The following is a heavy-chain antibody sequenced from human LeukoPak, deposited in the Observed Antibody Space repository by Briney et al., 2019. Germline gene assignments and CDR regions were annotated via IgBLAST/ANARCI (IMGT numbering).Heavy chain of an antibody. CDR2: IYYSGST. J-gene: IGHJ4*02. CDR3: ARLRTVSSGPDY. D-gene: IGHD3-22*01. Sequence: SFSSYGMNWIRQPPGKGLEWIGSIYYSGSTYYNPSLKSRVTISVDTSKNQFSLKLSSVTAADTAVYYCARLRTVSSGPDYWGQGTLVTVSS. CDR1: SFSSYG. V-gene: IGHV4-39*07.